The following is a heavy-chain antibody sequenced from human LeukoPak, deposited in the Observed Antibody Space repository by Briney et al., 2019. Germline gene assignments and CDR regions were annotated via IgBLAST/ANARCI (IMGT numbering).Heavy chain of an antibody. CDR2: ISWNSDNI. Sequence: QPGGSLRLSCADSGFTFSSHWMHWVRQAPGKGLEWASGISWNSDNIGYADSVKGRFTISRDNAKNSLYLQMNSLRAEDTALYYCAKVAAAGTGLSFDYWGQGTLVTVSS. J-gene: IGHJ4*02. CDR3: AKVAAAGTGLSFDY. D-gene: IGHD6-13*01. V-gene: IGHV3-9*01. CDR1: GFTFSSHW.